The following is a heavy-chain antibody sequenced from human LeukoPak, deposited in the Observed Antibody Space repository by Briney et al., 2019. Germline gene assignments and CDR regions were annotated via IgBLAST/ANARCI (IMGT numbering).Heavy chain of an antibody. V-gene: IGHV4-59*01. Sequence: SETLSLTCTVSGGSFGNYYWGWIRQPPGKGLEWIAYIYDSGTTNYNPSLKSRVTISVDTSKNQFSLKLSSVTAADTAVYYCARDFSAAFDIWGQGTMVTVSS. J-gene: IGHJ3*02. CDR1: GGSFGNYY. D-gene: IGHD2/OR15-2a*01. CDR3: ARDFSAAFDI. CDR2: IYDSGTT.